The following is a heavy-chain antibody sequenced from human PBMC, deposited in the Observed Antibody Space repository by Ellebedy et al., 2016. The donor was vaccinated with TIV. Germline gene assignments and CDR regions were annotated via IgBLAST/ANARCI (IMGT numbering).Heavy chain of an antibody. CDR1: GYTLTELS. Sequence: ASVKVSCXVSGYTLTELSMHWVRQAPGKGLEWMGGFDPEDGETIYAQKFQGRVTMTEDTSTDTAYMELSSLRSEDTAVYYCATDPVLFGEKGVDYWGQGTLVTVSS. J-gene: IGHJ4*02. D-gene: IGHD3-10*01. V-gene: IGHV1-24*01. CDR2: FDPEDGET. CDR3: ATDPVLFGEKGVDY.